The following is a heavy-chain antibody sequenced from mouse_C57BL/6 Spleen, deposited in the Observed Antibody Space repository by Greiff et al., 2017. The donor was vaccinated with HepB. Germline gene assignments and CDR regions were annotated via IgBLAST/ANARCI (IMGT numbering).Heavy chain of an antibody. CDR2: INPNNGGT. J-gene: IGHJ3*01. CDR1: GYTFTDYY. V-gene: IGHV1-26*01. D-gene: IGHD2-4*01. Sequence: VQLQQSGPELVKPGASVKISCKASGYTFTDYYMNWVKQSHGKSLEWIGDINPNNGGTSYNQKFKGKATLTVDKSSSTAYMELRSLTSEDSAVYYCARGGVYDYDGFAYWGQGTPVTVSA. CDR3: ARGGVYDYDGFAY.